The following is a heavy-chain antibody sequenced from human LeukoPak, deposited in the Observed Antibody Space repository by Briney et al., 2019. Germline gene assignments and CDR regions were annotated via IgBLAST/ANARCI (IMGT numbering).Heavy chain of an antibody. Sequence: GGSLRLSCAASSITFTKAWMNWVRQAPGKGLEWVARIVSETVGGRTDYAASVKGRFTISRDDSKNTLFLQMNSLKTEDTAVYYCTTGIRGDCGQGTLVTVSS. CDR3: TTGIRGD. V-gene: IGHV3-15*07. CDR1: SITFTKAW. J-gene: IGHJ4*02. CDR2: IVSETVGGRT.